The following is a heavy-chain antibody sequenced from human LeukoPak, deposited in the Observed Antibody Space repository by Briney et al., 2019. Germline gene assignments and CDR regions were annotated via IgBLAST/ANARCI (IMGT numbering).Heavy chain of an antibody. J-gene: IGHJ4*02. CDR3: ARAAHYDSSGYYRPDY. CDR2: ISGSGSAK. Sequence: PGGSLRLSCAASGFTFSSHEMNWVRQAPGKGLEWVSYISGSGSAKYYADSVKGRFTISRDNAKNSLDLQMNSLRAEDTAVYYCARAAHYDSSGYYRPDYWGQGTLVTVSS. CDR1: GFTFSSHE. D-gene: IGHD3-22*01. V-gene: IGHV3-48*03.